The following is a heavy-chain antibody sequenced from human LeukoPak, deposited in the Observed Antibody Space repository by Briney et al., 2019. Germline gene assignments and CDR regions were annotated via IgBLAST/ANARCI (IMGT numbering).Heavy chain of an antibody. V-gene: IGHV5-51*01. CDR2: IYPGDSDT. CDR3: ARQVATIDYYYGMDV. CDR1: GYSFTSYW. Sequence: GESLKISCKGSGYSFTSYWIGWERQMPGKGLEWMGIIYPGDSDTRYSPSFQGQVTISADKSISTAYLQWSSLKASDTAMYYCARQVATIDYYYGMDVWGQGTTVTVSS. J-gene: IGHJ6*02. D-gene: IGHD5-12*01.